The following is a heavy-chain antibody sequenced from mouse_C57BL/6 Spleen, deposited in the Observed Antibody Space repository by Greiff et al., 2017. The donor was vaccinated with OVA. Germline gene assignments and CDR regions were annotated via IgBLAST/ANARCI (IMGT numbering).Heavy chain of an antibody. CDR2: IDPSDSEP. CDR3: ARSVDFDY. Sequence: VQLQQPGAELVRPGSSVKLSCKASGYTFTSYWMHWVKQRPIQGLEWIGNIDPSDSEPHYNQKFKDKATLTVDKSSSTAYMQLSSLTSEDSAVYYCARSVDFDYWGQGTTLTVSS. J-gene: IGHJ2*01. CDR1: GYTFTSYW. V-gene: IGHV1-52*01.